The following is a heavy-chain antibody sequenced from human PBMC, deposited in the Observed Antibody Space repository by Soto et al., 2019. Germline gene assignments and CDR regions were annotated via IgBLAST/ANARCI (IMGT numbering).Heavy chain of an antibody. J-gene: IGHJ5*02. CDR1: GATFGNTA. D-gene: IGHD3-3*01. Sequence: QVQLVQSGAEVKEPGSSVNVSCKTSGATFGNTAVTWVRQAPGQGLEWIGGIVPLFGTANYAQKFRGRVTITADESMSTAYMELSSLRTDDTAVYYCARDGDPGYSFWSGPLGGGRFDPWGQGTLVTVSS. CDR3: ARDGDPGYSFWSGPLGGGRFDP. V-gene: IGHV1-69*12. CDR2: IVPLFGTA.